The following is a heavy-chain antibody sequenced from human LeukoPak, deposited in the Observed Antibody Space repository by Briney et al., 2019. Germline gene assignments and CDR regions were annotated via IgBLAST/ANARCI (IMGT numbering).Heavy chain of an antibody. J-gene: IGHJ6*03. CDR2: INPNSGGA. Sequence: ASVKVSCKASGYTFTGYYMHWVRQAPGQGLEWMGWINPNSGGANYAQKFQGRVTMTRDTSISTAYMELSRLRSDDTAVYYCARDVGYSSGGGLYYYYMDVWGKGTTVTISS. CDR3: ARDVGYSSGGGLYYYYMDV. D-gene: IGHD6-19*01. V-gene: IGHV1-2*02. CDR1: GYTFTGYY.